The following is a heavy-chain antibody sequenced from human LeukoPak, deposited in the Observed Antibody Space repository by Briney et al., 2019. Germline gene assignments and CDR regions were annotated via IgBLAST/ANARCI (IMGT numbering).Heavy chain of an antibody. CDR1: GGSFSGYY. CDR3: AREEWELSSNFDY. V-gene: IGHV4-34*01. J-gene: IGHJ4*02. Sequence: SETLSLTCAAYGGSFSGYYWSWIRQPPGKGLEWIGEINHSGSTNYNPSLKSRVTISVDTSKNQFSLKLSSVTAADTAVYYCAREEWELSSNFDYWGQGTLVTVSS. D-gene: IGHD1-26*01. CDR2: INHSGST.